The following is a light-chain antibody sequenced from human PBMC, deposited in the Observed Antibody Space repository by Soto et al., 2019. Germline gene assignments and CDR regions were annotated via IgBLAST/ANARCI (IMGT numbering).Light chain of an antibody. CDR1: SSDVGGYNS. J-gene: IGLJ2*01. Sequence: QSALTQPPSASGSPGQSVTISCTGTSSDVGGYNSVSWYQQHPGKVPRLMIYEVSKRPSGVPDRFSGSKSDNTASLTVSGLQAEDEADYYCSSYAGSNNLVFCGGTKLTVL. CDR2: EVS. V-gene: IGLV2-8*01. CDR3: SSYAGSNNLV.